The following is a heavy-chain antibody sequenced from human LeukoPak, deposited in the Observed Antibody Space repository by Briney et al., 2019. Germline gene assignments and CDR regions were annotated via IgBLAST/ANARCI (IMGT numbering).Heavy chain of an antibody. CDR3: ARGMYYDLLTGSYYNWFDP. Sequence: GESLKISCKGSGYSFTSYWIGWVRQMPGKGLEWMGILYTGGSDIRYSPSFQGQVTMSADKSISTAYLQWSSLKASDTATYYCARGMYYDLLTGSYYNWFDPWGQGTLVTVSS. J-gene: IGHJ5*02. V-gene: IGHV5-51*01. D-gene: IGHD3-9*01. CDR1: GYSFTSYW. CDR2: LYTGGSDI.